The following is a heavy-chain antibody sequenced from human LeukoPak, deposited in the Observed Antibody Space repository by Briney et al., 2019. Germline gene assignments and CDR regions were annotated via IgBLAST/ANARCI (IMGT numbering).Heavy chain of an antibody. CDR1: GYTLTELS. V-gene: IGHV1-24*01. Sequence: ASVKVSCKVSGYTLTELSMHWVRQAPGKGLEWMGGFDPEDGETIYAQKFQGRVTMTGDTSTDTAYMELSSLRSEDTAVYYCATALDIVATPGNYWGQGTLVTVSS. J-gene: IGHJ4*02. CDR3: ATALDIVATPGNY. D-gene: IGHD5-12*01. CDR2: FDPEDGET.